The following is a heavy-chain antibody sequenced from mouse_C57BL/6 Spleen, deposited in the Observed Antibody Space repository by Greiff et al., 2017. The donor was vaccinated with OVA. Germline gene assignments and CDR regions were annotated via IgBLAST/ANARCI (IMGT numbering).Heavy chain of an antibody. D-gene: IGHD1-3*01. J-gene: IGHJ3*01. CDR1: GFTFSDYG. CDR2: ISNLSYSI. V-gene: IGHV5-15*01. CDR3: ARHGTKTEAWFAY. Sequence: EVQRVESGGGLVQPGGSLKLSCAASGFTFSDYGMAWVRQAPRKGPEWVAFISNLSYSIYYADTVTGRFTISRENAKNTLYLEMSGLRSEDTAMYYCARHGTKTEAWFAYWGQGTLVTVSA.